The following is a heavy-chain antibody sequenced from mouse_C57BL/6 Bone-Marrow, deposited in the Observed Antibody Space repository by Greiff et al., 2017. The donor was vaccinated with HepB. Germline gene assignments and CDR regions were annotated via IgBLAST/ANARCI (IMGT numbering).Heavy chain of an antibody. CDR2: ISDGGSYT. J-gene: IGHJ2*01. V-gene: IGHV5-4*03. D-gene: IGHD4-1*01. CDR3: ASNWDGVDY. CDR1: GFTFSSYA. Sequence: EVMLVESGGGLVKPGGSLKLSCAASGFTFSSYAMSWVRQTPEKRLEWVATISDGGSYTYYPDNVKGRFTISRDNAKNNLYLQMSHLKSEDTAMYYCASNWDGVDYWGQGTTLTVSS.